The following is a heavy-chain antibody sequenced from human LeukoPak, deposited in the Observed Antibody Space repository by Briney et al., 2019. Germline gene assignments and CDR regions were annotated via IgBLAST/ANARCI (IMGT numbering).Heavy chain of an antibody. Sequence: PGRSLRLSCAASGFTFSSYAMHWVRQAPGKGLEWVAVISYDGSNKYYADSVKGRFTISRDNSQNTLYLQMNSLRAEDTAVYYCARDKWGVLPHSSSSVLSYYYFDYWGQGTLVTVSS. V-gene: IGHV3-30*11. CDR3: ARDKWGVLPHSSSSVLSYYYFDY. D-gene: IGHD6-6*01. CDR2: ISYDGSNK. CDR1: GFTFSSYA. J-gene: IGHJ4*02.